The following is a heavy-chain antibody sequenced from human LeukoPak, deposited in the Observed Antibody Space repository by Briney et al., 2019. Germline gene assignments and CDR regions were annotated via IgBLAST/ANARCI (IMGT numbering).Heavy chain of an antibody. V-gene: IGHV4-59*01. CDR3: AISARVVAANGDYFYYYLDV. Sequence: AETLCLSCTVSGGSISSYYWSWVRQPPGKGLEWIGYIHYSGSTNYNASLKRRVSISVDTSKNQFSLKLSSVNAADTAVYYCAISARVVAANGDYFYYYLDVWGKGTTVTVSS. J-gene: IGHJ6*03. CDR2: IHYSGST. CDR1: GGSISSYY. D-gene: IGHD2-15*01.